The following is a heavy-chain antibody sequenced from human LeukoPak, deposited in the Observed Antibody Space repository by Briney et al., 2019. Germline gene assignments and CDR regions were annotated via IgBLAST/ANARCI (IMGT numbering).Heavy chain of an antibody. J-gene: IGHJ6*02. CDR2: INPNSGGT. Sequence: ASVKVSCKASGYTFTGYYMHWVRQAPGQGLEWMGWINPNSGGTNYAQKFQSRVTMTRDTSISTAYMELSRLRSDDTAVYYCARDGRRIAARPGYYYGMDVWGQGTTVTVSS. V-gene: IGHV1-2*02. CDR3: ARDGRRIAARPGYYYGMDV. D-gene: IGHD6-6*01. CDR1: GYTFTGYY.